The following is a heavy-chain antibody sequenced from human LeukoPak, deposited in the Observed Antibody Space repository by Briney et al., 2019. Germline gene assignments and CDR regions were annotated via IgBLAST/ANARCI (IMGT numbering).Heavy chain of an antibody. V-gene: IGHV3-30*02. Sequence: GGSLRLSCAASGFTLSDYYMIWIRQAPGKGLEWVAFIRYDGTNKYYADSVKGRFTISRDNFKNTLYLKMNNLRAEDTAVYYCAKDGVPSRYFGRNYFDYWGQGALVTVSS. CDR2: IRYDGTNK. J-gene: IGHJ4*02. CDR1: GFTLSDYY. CDR3: AKDGVPSRYFGRNYFDY. D-gene: IGHD3-9*01.